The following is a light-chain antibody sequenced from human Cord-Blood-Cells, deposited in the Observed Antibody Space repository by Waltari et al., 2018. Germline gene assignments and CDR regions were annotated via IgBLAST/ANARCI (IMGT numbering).Light chain of an antibody. V-gene: IGLV2-11*02. Sequence: QSALTQPRSVSGSPGQSVTIPCTGTSSDVGVYIYVSWYQPHPGKAPKLMIYDVSKRPSGVPDRFSGSKSGNTASLTISGLQAEDEADYYCCSYAGSYTWVFGGGTKLTVL. CDR3: CSYAGSYTWV. J-gene: IGLJ3*02. CDR1: SSDVGVYIY. CDR2: DVS.